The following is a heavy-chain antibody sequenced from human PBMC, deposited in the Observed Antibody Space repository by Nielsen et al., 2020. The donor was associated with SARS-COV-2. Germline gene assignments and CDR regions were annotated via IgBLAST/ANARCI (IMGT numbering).Heavy chain of an antibody. CDR1: GGSISSSNW. CDR3: ARERRYCSGGSCYSRGTYYFDY. V-gene: IGHV4-4*02. CDR2: IYHSGST. D-gene: IGHD2-15*01. Sequence: GSLRLSCAVSGGSISSSNWWSWVRQPPGKGLEWIGEIYHSGSTYYNPSLKSRVTISVDTSKNQFSLKLSSVTAADTAVYYCARERRYCSGGSCYSRGTYYFDYWGQGTLVTVSS. J-gene: IGHJ4*02.